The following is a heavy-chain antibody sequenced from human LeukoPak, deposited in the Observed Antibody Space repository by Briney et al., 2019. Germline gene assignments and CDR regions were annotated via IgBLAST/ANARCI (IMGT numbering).Heavy chain of an antibody. CDR2: ISRDGRRI. J-gene: IGHJ5*02. D-gene: IGHD2-21*02. Sequence: GGSLRLSCAASGFTFSSYGMHWVRQAPGKGLEWVAVISRDGRRIYYTDSAKGRFIISRDNSKNTLSLQMNSLRGEDTAVYSCARDRVNRADCGGDCYSAVFDHWGQGILITVSS. CDR1: GFTFSSYG. V-gene: IGHV3-30*19. CDR3: ARDRVNRADCGGDCYSAVFDH.